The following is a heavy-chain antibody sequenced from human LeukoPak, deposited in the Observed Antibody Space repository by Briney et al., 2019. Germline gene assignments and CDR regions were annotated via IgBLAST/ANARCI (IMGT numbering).Heavy chain of an antibody. V-gene: IGHV1-46*01. CDR2: INPSGGST. J-gene: IGHJ4*02. Sequence: GASVKVSCKASGYTFTSYYMHWVRQAPGQGLEWMGIINPSGGSTSYAQKFQGRVTMTRDTSTGTVYMELSSLRSEDTAVYYCARSAAAGANSYYFDYWGQGTLVTVSS. D-gene: IGHD6-13*01. CDR1: GYTFTSYY. CDR3: ARSAAAGANSYYFDY.